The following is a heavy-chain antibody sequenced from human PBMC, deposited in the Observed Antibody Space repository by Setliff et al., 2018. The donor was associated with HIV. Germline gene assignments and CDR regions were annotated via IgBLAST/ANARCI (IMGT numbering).Heavy chain of an antibody. D-gene: IGHD3-22*01. CDR3: ARDPYDTSGYSNYYFDL. J-gene: IGHJ2*01. CDR2: ICYSGST. Sequence: KPSETLSLTCTVSGASISSGDYYWTWIRQPPGKGLEWIGYICYSGSTYYNPSLKSRVTISVDTSKNQFSLKLNSVTAADTALYYCARDPYDTSGYSNYYFDLWGRGTLVTVSS. V-gene: IGHV4-30-4*08. CDR1: GASISSGDYY.